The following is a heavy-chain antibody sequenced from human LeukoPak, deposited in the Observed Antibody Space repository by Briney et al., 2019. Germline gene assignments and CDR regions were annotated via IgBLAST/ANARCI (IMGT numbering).Heavy chain of an antibody. D-gene: IGHD3-9*01. J-gene: IGHJ6*02. CDR2: INAGNGNT. CDR3: ARAPPPGYDILTGSRYYYGMDV. V-gene: IGHV1-3*01. Sequence: GASVKVSCKASGYTFTSYAMHWVRQAPVQRLEWMGWINAGNGNTKYSQKFQGRVTITRDTSASTAYMELSSLRSEDTAVYYCARAPPPGYDILTGSRYYYGMDVWGQGTTVTVSS. CDR1: GYTFTSYA.